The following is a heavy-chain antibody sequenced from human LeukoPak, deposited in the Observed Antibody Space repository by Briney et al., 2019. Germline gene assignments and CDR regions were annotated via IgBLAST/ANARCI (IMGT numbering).Heavy chain of an antibody. CDR2: ISSSGSTI. J-gene: IGHJ4*02. CDR3: ARDTKFGVVIPLDY. V-gene: IGHV3-11*04. CDR1: GFTFSDYY. D-gene: IGHD3-3*01. Sequence: PGGSLRLSCVASGFTFSDYYMSWIRQAPGKGLEWVSYISSSGSTIYYADSVKGRFTISRDNAKNSLYLQMNSLRAEDTAVYYCARDTKFGVVIPLDYWGQGTLVTVSS.